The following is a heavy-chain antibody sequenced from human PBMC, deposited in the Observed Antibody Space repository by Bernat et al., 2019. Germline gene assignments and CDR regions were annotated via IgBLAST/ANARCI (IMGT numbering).Heavy chain of an antibody. Sequence: QVQLQQWGAGLLKPSETLSLTCAVYGGSFSGYYWSWIRQPPGKGLEWIGEINHSGSTNYNPSLKSRVTISVDTSKNQCSLKLSSVTAADTAVYYCARGQRVRAAFDIWGQGTMVTVSS. CDR2: INHSGST. CDR1: GGSFSGYY. J-gene: IGHJ3*02. V-gene: IGHV4-34*01. CDR3: ARGQRVRAAFDI.